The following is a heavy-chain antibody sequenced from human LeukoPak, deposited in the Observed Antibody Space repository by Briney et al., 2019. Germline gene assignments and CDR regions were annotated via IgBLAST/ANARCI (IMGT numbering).Heavy chain of an antibody. CDR1: GGSISSSGYY. CDR3: ARVAYYYGDYENSYYYYYMDV. CDR2: IYYSGTT. V-gene: IGHV4-39*07. Sequence: SETLSLTCTVSGGSISSSGYYWGWIRQPPGKGLEWIGTIYYSGTTYYNPSLKSRVTISVDTSKNHFSLKLSSVTAADTAVYYCARVAYYYGDYENSYYYYYMDVWGKGTTVTVSS. D-gene: IGHD4-17*01. J-gene: IGHJ6*03.